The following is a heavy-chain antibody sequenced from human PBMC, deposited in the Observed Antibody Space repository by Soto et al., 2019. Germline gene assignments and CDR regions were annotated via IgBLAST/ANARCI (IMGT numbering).Heavy chain of an antibody. J-gene: IGHJ6*02. D-gene: IGHD6-6*01. CDR2: INPNSGGT. CDR1: GYTFTGYY. V-gene: IGHV1-2*02. CDR3: ARGREQLVPSYYYGMDV. Sequence: ASVKVSCKASGYTFTGYYMHWVRQAPGQGLEWMGWINPNSGGTNYAQKFQGRVTMTRDTSISTAYMELSRLRSDDTAVYYCARGREQLVPSYYYGMDVWGQGTTVTV.